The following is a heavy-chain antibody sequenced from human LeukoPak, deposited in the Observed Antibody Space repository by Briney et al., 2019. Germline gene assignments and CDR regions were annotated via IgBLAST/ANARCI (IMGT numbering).Heavy chain of an antibody. D-gene: IGHD6-25*01. CDR3: ARERTPGSGYGVDY. Sequence: ASVKVSCKASGYTFTGYYIHWVRQAPGQGLEWMGWINPNINGTNYAQKFQGRVTMTGDRSISTAYMELSRLRSDDTAVYYCARERTPGSGYGVDYWGQGTLVTVSS. V-gene: IGHV1-2*02. J-gene: IGHJ4*02. CDR2: INPNINGT. CDR1: GYTFTGYY.